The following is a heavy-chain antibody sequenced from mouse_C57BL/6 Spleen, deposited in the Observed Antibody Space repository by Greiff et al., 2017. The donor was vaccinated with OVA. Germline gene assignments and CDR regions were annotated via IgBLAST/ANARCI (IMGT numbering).Heavy chain of an antibody. D-gene: IGHD2-4*01. CDR1: GYTFTSYW. Sequence: VQLQQPGAELVKPGASVKLSCKASGYTFTSYWMNWVKQRPGQGLEWIGMIHPNSGSTNYNEKFTSKATLTVDKSSSTAYMQLSSLTSEDAAVYYCARRALDYNYYFDYWGQGTTLTVSS. V-gene: IGHV1-64*01. CDR2: IHPNSGST. CDR3: ARRALDYNYYFDY. J-gene: IGHJ2*01.